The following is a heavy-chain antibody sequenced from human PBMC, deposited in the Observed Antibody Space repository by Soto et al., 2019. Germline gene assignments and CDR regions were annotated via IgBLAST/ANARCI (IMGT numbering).Heavy chain of an antibody. CDR1: GGSVNGYY. CDR3: ATRITVFGLLIPPFDP. D-gene: IGHD3-3*01. Sequence: SETLSLTCAVYGGSVNGYYWNWIRQPPGKGLEWIGAINHTGGTHYTPSLKSRVTMSVDTSKKQFSLRLSSVTAADTAIYYCATRITVFGLLIPPFDPWGQGTQVTVSS. CDR2: INHTGGT. V-gene: IGHV4-34*01. J-gene: IGHJ5*02.